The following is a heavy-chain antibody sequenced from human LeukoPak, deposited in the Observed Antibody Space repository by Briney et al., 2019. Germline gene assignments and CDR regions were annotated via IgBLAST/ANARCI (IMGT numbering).Heavy chain of an antibody. V-gene: IGHV4-4*09. CDR1: GGSISSYY. CDR3: ARRSRGSGNYYWYFDL. J-gene: IGHJ2*01. D-gene: IGHD3-10*01. Sequence: PSETLSLTCTVSGGSISSYYWSWIRQPPGKGLEWIGYIYTSGSTNYNPSLKSRVTISVDTSKNQFSLKLSSVTAADTAVYYCARRSRGSGNYYWYFDLWGRGTLVTVSS. CDR2: IYTSGST.